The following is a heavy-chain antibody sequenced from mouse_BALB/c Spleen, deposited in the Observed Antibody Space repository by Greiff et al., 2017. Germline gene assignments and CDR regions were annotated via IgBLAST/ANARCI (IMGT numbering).Heavy chain of an antibody. D-gene: IGHD1-1*02. V-gene: IGHV5-15*02. CDR3: ARDGNYAMDY. CDR1: GFTFSDYG. J-gene: IGHJ4*01. CDR2: ISNLAYSI. Sequence: EVKLVESGGGLVQPGGSRKLSCAASGFTFSDYGMAWVRQAAGKGPEWVAFISNLAYSIYYADTVTGRFTISRENAKNTLYLEMSSLRSEDTAMYYCARDGNYAMDYWGQGTSVTVSS.